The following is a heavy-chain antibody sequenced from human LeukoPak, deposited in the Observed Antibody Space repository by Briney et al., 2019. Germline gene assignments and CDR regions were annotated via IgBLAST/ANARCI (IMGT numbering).Heavy chain of an antibody. V-gene: IGHV3-21*01. CDR3: AKQNARGGTYEPVTV. J-gene: IGHJ4*02. D-gene: IGHD3-16*01. CDR1: GFSLRSYS. Sequence: GGSLRLSCAASGFSLRSYSMNWVRQPPGKGLEWVSSISRSSTYIFYADSVRGRFTISRDNARNSLYLHMDSLRAEDTAVYYCAKQNARGGTYEPVTVWGQAALVTVSS. CDR2: ISRSSTYI.